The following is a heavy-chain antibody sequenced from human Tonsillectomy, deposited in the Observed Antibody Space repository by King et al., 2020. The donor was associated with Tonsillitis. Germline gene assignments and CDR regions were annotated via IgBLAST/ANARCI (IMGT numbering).Heavy chain of an antibody. CDR2: IWYDGSNK. Sequence: VQLVESGGGVVQPGRSLRLSCAASGFTFSSYGMHWVRQAPGKGLEWGAVIWYDGSNKYYADSVKGRFTISRDNSKNTPYLHMNSLRAEDTAVYYCARGTYDSSGYYLGSLDYWGQGTLVTVSS. CDR1: GFTFSSYG. J-gene: IGHJ4*02. D-gene: IGHD3-22*01. V-gene: IGHV3-33*01. CDR3: ARGTYDSSGYYLGSLDY.